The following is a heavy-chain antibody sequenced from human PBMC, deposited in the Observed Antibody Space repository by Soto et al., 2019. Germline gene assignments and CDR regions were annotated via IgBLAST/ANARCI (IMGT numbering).Heavy chain of an antibody. CDR2: IYHSGST. CDR1: GCSIRSSNW. Sequence: SETLSLPCSVSGCSIRSSNWWSWVRQPPGKGLEWIGEIYHSGSTNYNPSLKSRVTISVDKSKNQFSLKLSSVTAADTAVYYCARDRITMVRGVIYYYYGMDVWGQGTTVTVSS. CDR3: ARDRITMVRGVIYYYYGMDV. J-gene: IGHJ6*02. D-gene: IGHD3-10*01. V-gene: IGHV4-4*02.